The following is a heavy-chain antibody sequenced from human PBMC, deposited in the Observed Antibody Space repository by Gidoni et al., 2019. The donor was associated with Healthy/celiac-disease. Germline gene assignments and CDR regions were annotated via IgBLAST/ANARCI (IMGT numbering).Heavy chain of an antibody. J-gene: IGHJ4*02. CDR2: LYPGDSDT. D-gene: IGHD6-13*01. V-gene: IGHV5-51*01. CDR3: ARRATRGIAAAGPFDY. Sequence: EVQLVQSGAEVKQPGESLKISCKGSGYSFTSYWIGWVRQLPGKGLEWMGTLYPGDSDTRYSPSFQGQVTISADKSISTAYLQWSSLKASDTAMYYCARRATRGIAAAGPFDYWGQGTLVTVSS. CDR1: GYSFTSYW.